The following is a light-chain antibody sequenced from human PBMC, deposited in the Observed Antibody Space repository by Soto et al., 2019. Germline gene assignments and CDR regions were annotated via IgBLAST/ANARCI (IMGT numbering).Light chain of an antibody. CDR3: QSYDTSLSGVV. Sequence: QSVLTQPPSVSGAPGQRVTISCTGSSSNIGAGYDVHWYQQVPGTAPKLLISGNSNRPSGVPDRFSGSKSGTSASLAITGRQAADEADYYCQSYDTSLSGVVFGGGTKLTV. CDR1: SSNIGAGYD. CDR2: GNS. V-gene: IGLV1-40*01. J-gene: IGLJ2*01.